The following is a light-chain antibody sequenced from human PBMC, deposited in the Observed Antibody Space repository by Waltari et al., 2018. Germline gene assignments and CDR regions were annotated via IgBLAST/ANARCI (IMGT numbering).Light chain of an antibody. CDR1: SSNIGSNT. V-gene: IGLV1-44*01. J-gene: IGLJ3*02. CDR2: SND. Sequence: QSVLTQPPSVSGTPGQRVTISCSGGSSNIGSNTVNWYQQFAGTAPRLFIYSNDLRPPGVPDRFSGSKSGTSASLAISGLQSEDEADYYCTSWDGGLNGWVFGGGTKLTVL. CDR3: TSWDGGLNGWV.